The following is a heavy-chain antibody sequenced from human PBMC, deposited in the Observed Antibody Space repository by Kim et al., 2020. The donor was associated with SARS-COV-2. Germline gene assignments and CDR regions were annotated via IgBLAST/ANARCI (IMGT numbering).Heavy chain of an antibody. CDR3: ARVVPTAAGIYYYYGMDV. J-gene: IGHJ6*02. CDR2: INPNSGGT. Sequence: ASVKVSCKASGYTFTGYYMHWVRQAPGQGLEWMGWINPNSGGTNYAQKFQGRVTMTRDTSISTAYMELSRLRSDDTAVYYCARVVPTAAGIYYYYGMDVWGQGTTVTVSS. V-gene: IGHV1-2*02. D-gene: IGHD6-13*01. CDR1: GYTFTGYY.